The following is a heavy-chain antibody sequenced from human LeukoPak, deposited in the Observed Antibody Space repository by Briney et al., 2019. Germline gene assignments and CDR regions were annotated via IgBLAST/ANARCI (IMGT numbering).Heavy chain of an antibody. CDR3: AKDYYDSSGYYYRYYYYYYYMDV. CDR1: GFTFDDYG. J-gene: IGHJ6*03. D-gene: IGHD3-22*01. Sequence: PGGSLRLSCAASGFTFDDYGMSWVRQAPGKGLEWVSGINWNGGSTGYADSVKGRFTISRDNSKNTLYLQMNSLRAEDTAVYYCAKDYYDSSGYYYRYYYYYYYMDVWGKGTTVTISS. V-gene: IGHV3-20*04. CDR2: INWNGGST.